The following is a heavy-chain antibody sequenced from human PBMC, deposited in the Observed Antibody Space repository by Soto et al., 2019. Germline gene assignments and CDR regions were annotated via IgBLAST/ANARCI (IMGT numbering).Heavy chain of an antibody. Sequence: QVQLQESGPGLVKPSQTLSLTCTVSGCSISSGGYYWNWIRQHPGKGLEWIGYIYYSGTTYYNPSLKSRVTISVDTSKNQFSLKLSSVTAADTAVYYCAASCVGCGGFNYYGMDVWGQGNTVTVSS. J-gene: IGHJ6*02. CDR3: AASCVGCGGFNYYGMDV. CDR1: GCSISSGGYY. V-gene: IGHV4-31*03. CDR2: IYYSGTT. D-gene: IGHD2-21*01.